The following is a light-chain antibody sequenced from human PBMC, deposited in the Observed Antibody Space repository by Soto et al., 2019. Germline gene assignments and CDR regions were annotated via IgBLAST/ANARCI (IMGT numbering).Light chain of an antibody. CDR2: AAS. V-gene: IGKV1-39*01. CDR3: QQCYSNPIT. J-gene: IGKJ3*01. CDR1: QSIATY. Sequence: DIQMTQSPSSLSASIGDRVSITCRASQSIATYLNWYQQKPGQAPKLLIYAASFLQSGVPPTFSGSGSGTDFTLTINSLQPEYFATYYCQQCYSNPITFGPGTKVDIK.